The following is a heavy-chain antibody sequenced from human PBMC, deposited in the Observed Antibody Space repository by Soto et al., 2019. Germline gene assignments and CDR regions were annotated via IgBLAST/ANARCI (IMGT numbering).Heavy chain of an antibody. D-gene: IGHD3-9*01. CDR2: INPSGGST. CDR3: ASRYFDGTLGFDP. CDR1: GYTFTSYY. V-gene: IGHV1-46*01. J-gene: IGHJ5*02. Sequence: ASVKVSCKASGYTFTSYYMHWVRQAPGQGLEWMGIINPSGGSTSYAQKFQGRVTMTRDTSTSTVYMELSSLRSEDTAVYYCASRYFDGTLGFDPWGQGSLVTVSS.